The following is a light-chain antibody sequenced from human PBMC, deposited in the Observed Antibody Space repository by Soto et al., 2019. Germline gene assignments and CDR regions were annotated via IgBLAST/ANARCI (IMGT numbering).Light chain of an antibody. CDR1: SSDVGGYNY. V-gene: IGLV2-14*01. Sequence: QSALTQPASVSGSPGQSITISCTGTSSDVGGYNYVSWYQQHPGKAPKLMIYDVSNRPSGVSNRCSGSKSGNTASLTISGLQAEDEADCYCSSYTSTSNLDVFGSGTKVTVL. J-gene: IGLJ1*01. CDR2: DVS. CDR3: SSYTSTSNLDV.